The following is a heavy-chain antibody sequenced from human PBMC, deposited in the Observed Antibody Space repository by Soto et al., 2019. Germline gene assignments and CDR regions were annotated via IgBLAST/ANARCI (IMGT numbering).Heavy chain of an antibody. CDR1: GGSISSYY. J-gene: IGHJ6*02. D-gene: IGHD3-10*01. V-gene: IGHV4-59*01. Sequence: QVQLQESGPGLVKPSETLSLTCTVSGGSISSYYWSWIRQPPGKGLEWIGYIYYSGSTNYNPSLKRRVTISVDTSKNQFSLKLSSVTAADTAVYYCARDSPRFITMVRGVHYYGMDVWGQGTTVTVSS. CDR2: IYYSGST. CDR3: ARDSPRFITMVRGVHYYGMDV.